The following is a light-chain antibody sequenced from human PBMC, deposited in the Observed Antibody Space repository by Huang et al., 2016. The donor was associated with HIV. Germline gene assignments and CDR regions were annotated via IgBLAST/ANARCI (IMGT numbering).Light chain of an antibody. CDR3: QQYNKWPPVT. V-gene: IGKV3-15*01. J-gene: IGKJ4*01. Sequence: EIVMTQSPATLSVSPGERATLSCRASQSVSSNLAWYQQNPGQAPRLLIYGASTRATDIPARFSGSGSGTEFTLTISSLQSEDFAVYYCQQYNKWPPVTFGGGTKVEIK. CDR2: GAS. CDR1: QSVSSN.